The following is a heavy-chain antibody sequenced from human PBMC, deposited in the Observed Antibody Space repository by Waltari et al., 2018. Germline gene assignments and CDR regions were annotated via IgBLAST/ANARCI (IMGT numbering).Heavy chain of an antibody. CDR2: IIPIFGTA. Sequence: QVQLVQSGAEVKKPGSSVKVSCKASGGTFSSYAISWVRQAPGQGLEWMGGIIPIFGTANYAQKFQGRVTITTDESTSTAYMELSSLRSEDTAVYYCARTRWLQLREGRYYFDYWGQGTLVTVSS. CDR1: GGTFSSYA. D-gene: IGHD5-12*01. J-gene: IGHJ4*02. V-gene: IGHV1-69*05. CDR3: ARTRWLQLREGRYYFDY.